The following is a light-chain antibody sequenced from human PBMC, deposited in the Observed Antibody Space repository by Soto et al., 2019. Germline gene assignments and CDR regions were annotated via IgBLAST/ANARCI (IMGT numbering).Light chain of an antibody. J-gene: IGKJ1*01. Sequence: DIKMTQSPSTLYASVGDRVTITCRASQSISVWLAWYQQKAGKAPNLLIYKASRLESGVPSRFSGSGSETEFTLTISGLQPGDSATYYCQQYNSYSPTFGQGTKVDIK. CDR3: QQYNSYSPT. V-gene: IGKV1-5*03. CDR2: KAS. CDR1: QSISVW.